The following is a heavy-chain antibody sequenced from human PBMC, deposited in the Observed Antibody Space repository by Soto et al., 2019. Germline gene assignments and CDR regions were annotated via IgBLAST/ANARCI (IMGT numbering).Heavy chain of an antibody. V-gene: IGHV2-5*02. CDR3: AHGKLGARYYYGSGSYYTSYYFDY. CDR1: GFSLSTSGVG. J-gene: IGHJ4*02. Sequence: QITLKESGPTLVKPTQTLTLTCTFSGFSLSTSGVGVGWIRQPPGKALEWLALIYWDDDKRYSPSLKSRLTITKDTSKNQVVLTMTNMDPVDTATYYCAHGKLGARYYYGSGSYYTSYYFDYWGQGTLVTVSS. D-gene: IGHD3-10*01. CDR2: IYWDDDK.